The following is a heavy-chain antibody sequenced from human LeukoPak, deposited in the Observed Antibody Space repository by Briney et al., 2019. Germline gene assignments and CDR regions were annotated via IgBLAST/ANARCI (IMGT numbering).Heavy chain of an antibody. Sequence: GGSLRLSCAASGFPFSSYGIHWVRQAPGKGLEWVTVIWYDGSRKYYADSVKGRFTISRDNSKNTLYLQMNSLRAEDTAVYYCAKVRKDCSSTSCPPLYGMDVWGQGTTVTVSS. D-gene: IGHD2-2*01. CDR1: GFPFSSYG. J-gene: IGHJ6*02. CDR2: IWYDGSRK. CDR3: AKVRKDCSSTSCPPLYGMDV. V-gene: IGHV3-33*06.